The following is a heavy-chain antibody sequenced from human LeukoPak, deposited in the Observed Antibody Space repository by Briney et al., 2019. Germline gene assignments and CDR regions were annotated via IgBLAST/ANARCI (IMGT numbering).Heavy chain of an antibody. V-gene: IGHV4-59*01. CDR2: TYYSGST. CDR1: GGSIRSYY. D-gene: IGHD6-13*01. Sequence: KTSETLSLTCRVSGGSIRSYYWSWLRQPPGKGLEWIGYTYYSGSTNYNPSLKSRVTMSVDTSKNQFSLELSSVTAADTAVYYCARDRDEYSSTWYYFDYWGQGTLVTVSS. CDR3: ARDRDEYSSTWYYFDY. J-gene: IGHJ4*02.